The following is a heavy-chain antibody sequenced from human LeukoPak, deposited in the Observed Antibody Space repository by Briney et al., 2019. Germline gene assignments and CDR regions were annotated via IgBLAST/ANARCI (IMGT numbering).Heavy chain of an antibody. J-gene: IGHJ4*02. CDR2: IYYSGST. CDR1: GGSISNYY. V-gene: IGHV4-59*08. D-gene: IGHD3-22*01. CDR3: AGQGDYDTLFDY. Sequence: PSETLSLTCTVSGGSISNYYWTWIRQPPGKGLEWIGYIYYSGSTNYNPSLKSRVTISVDTSKNQFSLKLSSVTAADTAVYYCAGQGDYDTLFDYWGQGTLVTVSS.